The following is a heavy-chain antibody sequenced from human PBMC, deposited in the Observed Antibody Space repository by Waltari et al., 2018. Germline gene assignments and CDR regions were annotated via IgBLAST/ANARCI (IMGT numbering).Heavy chain of an antibody. Sequence: QVQLQQWGAGLLKPSDTLSLTCAVYGGSFSGYYWSWIRQPPGKGLEWIGEINHSGSTNYNPSLKSRVTISVDTSKNQFSLKLSSVTAADTAVYYCARNARGYSYGTLDYWGQGTLVTVSS. CDR3: ARNARGYSYGTLDY. CDR2: INHSGST. CDR1: GGSFSGYY. J-gene: IGHJ4*02. D-gene: IGHD5-18*01. V-gene: IGHV4-34*01.